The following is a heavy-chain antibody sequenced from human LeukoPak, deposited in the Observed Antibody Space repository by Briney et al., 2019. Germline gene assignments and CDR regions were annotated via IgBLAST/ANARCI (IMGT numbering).Heavy chain of an antibody. CDR3: ARDVWYDEYGDRDAFDI. D-gene: IGHD4-17*01. J-gene: IGHJ3*02. Sequence: GGSLRLSCAASGFTFGNFPLSWVRQAPGKGLEWVSSISSSSSYIYYADSVKGRFTISRDNAKNSLYLQMNSLRAEDTAVYYCARDVWYDEYGDRDAFDIWGQGTMVTVSS. V-gene: IGHV3-21*01. CDR1: GFTFGNFP. CDR2: ISSSSSYI.